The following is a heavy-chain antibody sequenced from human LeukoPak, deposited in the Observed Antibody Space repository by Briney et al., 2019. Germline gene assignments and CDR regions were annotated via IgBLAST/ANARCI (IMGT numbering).Heavy chain of an antibody. CDR1: GFTFSVYW. CDR2: INPRGDEA. J-gene: IGHJ5*02. Sequence: ASVKVSCKASGFTFSVYWMHWVRQASGQGLEWMGVINPRGDEAVYAQKFQGRITMTRDTPTNTAYMELSSLGPEDTAVVYCARDNSRNWGSSTSWWFDPWGQGTLIIISS. V-gene: IGHV1-46*01. CDR3: ARDNSRNWGSSTSWWFDP. D-gene: IGHD3-16*01.